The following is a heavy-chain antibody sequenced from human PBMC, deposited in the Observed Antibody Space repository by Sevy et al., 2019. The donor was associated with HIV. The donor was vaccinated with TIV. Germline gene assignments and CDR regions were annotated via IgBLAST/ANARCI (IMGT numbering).Heavy chain of an antibody. CDR3: ATSRSGYFDSSGYYIY. D-gene: IGHD3-22*01. Sequence: GESLTISCEGSGYSFTSHWIGWVRHMPGKGLEWMGIIYPDDSETRYSPSFQGQVTFSADKSISTAYLQWSSLKASDTAMYYCATSRSGYFDSSGYYIYWGQGTMVTVSS. J-gene: IGHJ4*02. CDR2: IYPDDSET. CDR1: GYSFTSHW. V-gene: IGHV5-51*01.